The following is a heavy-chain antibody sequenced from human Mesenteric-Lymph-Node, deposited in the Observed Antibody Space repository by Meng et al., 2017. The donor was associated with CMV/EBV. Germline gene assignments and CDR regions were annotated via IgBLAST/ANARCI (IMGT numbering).Heavy chain of an antibody. V-gene: IGHV3-11*01. CDR1: GFTFTDYY. CDR2: IDTSAYPL. D-gene: IGHD3-16*01. Sequence: GGSLRLSCAASGFTFTDYYMSWIRQAPGKRLEWVSYIDTSAYPLYYANSVKGRFTISRDNSNNVLYLQMNNLRAEDTAVYYCARGGGISHWGQGTLVTVSS. J-gene: IGHJ4*02. CDR3: ARGGGISH.